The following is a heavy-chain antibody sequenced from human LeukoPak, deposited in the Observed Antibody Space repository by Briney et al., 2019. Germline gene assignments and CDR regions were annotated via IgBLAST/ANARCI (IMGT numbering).Heavy chain of an antibody. CDR3: ARYWVNYYDSSGHMYYFDY. V-gene: IGHV5-51*01. J-gene: IGHJ4*02. D-gene: IGHD3-22*01. Sequence: GESLKISCKGSRYSFTSYWIGWVRQMPGKGLEWMGIIYPGDSDTRYSPSFQGQVTISADKSISTAYLQWSSLKASDTAMYYCARYWVNYYDSSGHMYYFDYWGQGTLVTVSS. CDR1: RYSFTSYW. CDR2: IYPGDSDT.